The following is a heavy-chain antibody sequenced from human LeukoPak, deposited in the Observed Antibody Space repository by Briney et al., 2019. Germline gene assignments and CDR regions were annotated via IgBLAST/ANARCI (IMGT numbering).Heavy chain of an antibody. J-gene: IGHJ4*02. D-gene: IGHD5-18*01. V-gene: IGHV1-2*02. CDR2: INPNSGGT. CDR3: ARDREVDTAMVFDY. CDR1: GYTFTGYY. Sequence: ASVKVSCKASGYTFTGYYMHWVRQAPGQGLEWMGWINPNSGGTNYAQKFQGRVTMTRDTSISTAYMELNRLRSDDTAVYYCARDREVDTAMVFDYWGQGTLVTVSS.